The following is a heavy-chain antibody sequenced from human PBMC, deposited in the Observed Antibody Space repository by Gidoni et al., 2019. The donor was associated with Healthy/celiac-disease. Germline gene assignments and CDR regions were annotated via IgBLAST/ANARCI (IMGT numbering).Heavy chain of an antibody. J-gene: IGHJ4*02. CDR3: AKPYYDFWSGYYTSYYFDY. Sequence: QVQLVESGGGVVQPGRFRRLSCAASGFTFSSYGLHWVRQAPGKGLEWVAVISYDGSNKYYADTVKGRFTISRDNSKNKLYLQMNSLRAEDTAVYYCAKPYYDFWSGYYTSYYFDYWGQGTLVTVSS. CDR2: ISYDGSNK. V-gene: IGHV3-30*18. D-gene: IGHD3-3*01. CDR1: GFTFSSYG.